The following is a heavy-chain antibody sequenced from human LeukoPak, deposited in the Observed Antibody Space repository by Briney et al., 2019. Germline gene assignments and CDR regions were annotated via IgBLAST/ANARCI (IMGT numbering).Heavy chain of an antibody. CDR1: GFTFNMYG. CDR3: AKTFCSGGTCYPYNYYYMDV. J-gene: IGHJ6*03. CDR2: IRYDGNNK. Sequence: GGSLRLSCVASGFTFNMYGMHWVRQAPGKGLEWVGIIRYDGNNKNNADSVKGRFTISRDNSKNTVYLQMNSLRPEDTAVYYCAKTFCSGGTCYPYNYYYMDVWGKGTAVTVSS. V-gene: IGHV3-30*02. D-gene: IGHD2-15*01.